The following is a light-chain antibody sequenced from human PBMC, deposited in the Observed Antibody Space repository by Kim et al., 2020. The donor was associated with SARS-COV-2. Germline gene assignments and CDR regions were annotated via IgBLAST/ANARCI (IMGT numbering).Light chain of an antibody. V-gene: IGKV3-20*01. Sequence: SPGERATHSCRASQTISNSYLVWYQHKPGQAPRLLIFGASNRATGIPDRFSGGGSGTNFTLVISRLEPEDSAVYYCQQYDNPMWTFGQGTKVDIK. J-gene: IGKJ1*01. CDR2: GAS. CDR1: QTISNSY. CDR3: QQYDNPMWT.